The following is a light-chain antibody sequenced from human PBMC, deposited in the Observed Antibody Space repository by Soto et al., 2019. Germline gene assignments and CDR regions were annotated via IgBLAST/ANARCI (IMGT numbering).Light chain of an antibody. CDR3: QQSYNGPFT. Sequence: DIQMTQSPSSLSASVGDRVTITCRTSQSVSNYLNWYQQKPGKSPKLLISAASSLQSGVPSRFSGSGSGTDFTLTISSLQPEDFATYYCQQSYNGPFTFGPGTKVDI. V-gene: IGKV1-39*01. J-gene: IGKJ3*01. CDR1: QSVSNY. CDR2: AAS.